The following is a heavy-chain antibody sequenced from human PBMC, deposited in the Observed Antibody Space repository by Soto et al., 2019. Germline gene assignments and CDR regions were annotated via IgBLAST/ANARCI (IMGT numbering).Heavy chain of an antibody. Sequence: ASVKVSCKASGYTFTSYGISWVRQAPGQGLEWMGWISAYNGNTNYAQKFQGWVTMTRDTSISTAYVELSRLRSDDTAVYYCARVGYCSSTSCYSSYAFDIWGQGTMVTVSS. V-gene: IGHV1-18*01. J-gene: IGHJ3*02. CDR3: ARVGYCSSTSCYSSYAFDI. CDR2: ISAYNGNT. CDR1: GYTFTSYG. D-gene: IGHD2-2*02.